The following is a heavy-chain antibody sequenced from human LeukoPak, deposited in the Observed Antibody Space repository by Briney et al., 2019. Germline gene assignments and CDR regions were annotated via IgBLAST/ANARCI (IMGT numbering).Heavy chain of an antibody. D-gene: IGHD2-21*02. J-gene: IGHJ4*02. V-gene: IGHV5-51*01. CDR3: ARRMFCGGDCYSLDY. CDR2: IYPGDSDT. CDR1: GYSFTSYW. Sequence: GESLKISCKGSGYSFTSYWIGWVRPMPGKGLEWMWIIYPGDSDTRYSPSFQGQVTISVDKSINTAYLQWNSLKASDAAMYYCARRMFCGGDCYSLDYWGQGTLVTVSS.